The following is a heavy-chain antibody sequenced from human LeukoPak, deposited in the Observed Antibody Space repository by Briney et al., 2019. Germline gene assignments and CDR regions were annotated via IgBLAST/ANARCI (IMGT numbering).Heavy chain of an antibody. CDR1: GGSISSYY. Sequence: SETLSLTCTVSGGSISSYYWSWIRQPPGKGLEYIGYIYYSGSTNYNPSLKSRVTISVDTSKNQFSLKLSSVTAADTAVYYCARGLSATDNWFDPWGQGTLVTVSS. CDR3: ARGLSATDNWFDP. D-gene: IGHD3-16*01. CDR2: IYYSGST. V-gene: IGHV4-59*01. J-gene: IGHJ5*02.